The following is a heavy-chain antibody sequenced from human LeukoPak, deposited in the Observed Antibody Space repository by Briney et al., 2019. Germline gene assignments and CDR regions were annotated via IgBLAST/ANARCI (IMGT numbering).Heavy chain of an antibody. D-gene: IGHD3-3*01. Sequence: PGGSLRLSCAASGFTFSSYEMNWVRQAPGKGLEWVSYISSGGSTTYYADSVKGRFTISRDNSKNTLYLQMNSLRAEDTAVYYCAKDPFYDFWSGYYPRDYWGQGTLVTVSS. CDR3: AKDPFYDFWSGYYPRDY. J-gene: IGHJ4*02. CDR1: GFTFSSYE. CDR2: ISSGGSTT. V-gene: IGHV3-48*03.